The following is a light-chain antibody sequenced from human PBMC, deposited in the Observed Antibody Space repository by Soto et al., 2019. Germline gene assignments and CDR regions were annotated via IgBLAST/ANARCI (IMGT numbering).Light chain of an antibody. Sequence: IQLTQSPSTLSASVGDRVTITCRASQNINDWLAWYQQKPGRAPKLLIFDASTLESAVTSRFSGRGSGTTFTLTITSLQPDDFATYLCQNYNLYPYTFGHGTRLEI. CDR1: QNINDW. CDR3: QNYNLYPYT. V-gene: IGKV1-5*01. J-gene: IGKJ2*01. CDR2: DAS.